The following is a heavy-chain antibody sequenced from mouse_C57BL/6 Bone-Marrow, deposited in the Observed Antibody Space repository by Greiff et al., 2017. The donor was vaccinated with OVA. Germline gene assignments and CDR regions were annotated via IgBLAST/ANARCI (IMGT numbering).Heavy chain of an antibody. V-gene: IGHV1-80*01. D-gene: IGHD1-1*01. CDR1: GYAFSSYW. Sequence: VQGVESGAELVKPGASVKISCKASGYAFSSYWMNWVKQRPGKGLEWIGQIYPGDGDTNYNGKFKGKATLTADKSSSTAYMQLSSLTSEDSAVYFCARAPSYYGSFDYWGQGTTLTVSS. CDR2: IYPGDGDT. J-gene: IGHJ2*01. CDR3: ARAPSYYGSFDY.